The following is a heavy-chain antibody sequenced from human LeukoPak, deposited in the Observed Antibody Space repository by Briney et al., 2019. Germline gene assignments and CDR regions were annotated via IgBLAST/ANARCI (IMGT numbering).Heavy chain of an antibody. J-gene: IGHJ4*02. D-gene: IGHD3-10*01. CDR2: IYYSGST. CDR1: GGSFSTDY. V-gene: IGHV4-39*07. Sequence: KPSETLSLTCAVYGGSFSTDYWGWLRQPPGKGLDWIGSIYYSGSTFYNPSLRSRVTISVETSRNQFSLKLSSVTAADTAVYYCARIYGSGSYVYWGQGTLVTVSS. CDR3: ARIYGSGSYVY.